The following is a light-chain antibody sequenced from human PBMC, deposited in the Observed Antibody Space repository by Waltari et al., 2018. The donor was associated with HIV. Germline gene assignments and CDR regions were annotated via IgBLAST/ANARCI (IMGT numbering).Light chain of an antibody. Sequence: DIRMTQSPSSLSASVGDRVTITCQASQDIGKFLSWYQQRAGKVPQVLIYHASTLETGVPSRFSGSGSGTDFTFTISSLQPGDVATYYCQQYDDLPYTFGQGTKLEI. J-gene: IGKJ2*01. V-gene: IGKV1-33*01. CDR2: HAS. CDR1: QDIGKF. CDR3: QQYDDLPYT.